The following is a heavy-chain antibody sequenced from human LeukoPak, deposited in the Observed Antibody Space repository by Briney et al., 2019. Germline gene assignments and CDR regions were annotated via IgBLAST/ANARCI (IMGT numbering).Heavy chain of an antibody. D-gene: IGHD3-10*01. V-gene: IGHV4-34*01. CDR3: ARRGSGSYFKPYYFDY. Sequence: SETLSLTCAVYGGSFSGYYWSWIRQPPGKGLEWIGEINHSGSTNYNPSLKSRVTISVDTSKNQFSLKLSSVTAADTAVYYCARRGSGSYFKPYYFDYWGQGTLVTVSS. J-gene: IGHJ4*02. CDR2: INHSGST. CDR1: GGSFSGYY.